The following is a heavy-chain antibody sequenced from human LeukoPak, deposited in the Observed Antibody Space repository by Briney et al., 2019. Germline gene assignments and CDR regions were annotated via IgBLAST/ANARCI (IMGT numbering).Heavy chain of an antibody. D-gene: IGHD6-13*01. CDR3: ASDYGSSWYSDAFDI. Sequence: GGSLRLSCAASGFTFSSYWMSWVRQAPGKGLEWVANIKQDGSEKYYVDSVKGRFTISRDNAKNSLYLQMNSLRAEDTAVYYCASDYGSSWYSDAFDIWGQGTMVTVSS. V-gene: IGHV3-7*01. J-gene: IGHJ3*02. CDR1: GFTFSSYW. CDR2: IKQDGSEK.